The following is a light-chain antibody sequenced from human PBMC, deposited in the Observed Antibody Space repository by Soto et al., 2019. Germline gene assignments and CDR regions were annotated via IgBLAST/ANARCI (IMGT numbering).Light chain of an antibody. J-gene: IGLJ1*01. CDR1: SSNIGAGYD. CDR2: GNS. Sequence: QSVLTQPPSVSGAPGQRVTISCTGSSSNIGAGYDVHWYQQLPGTAPKLLIYGNSNRPSGVPDRFSGSKSGTSASLAITGLQAEDEADNYCQSYDSSMIAFYVFVTGTKVTVL. V-gene: IGLV1-40*01. CDR3: QSYDSSMIAFYV.